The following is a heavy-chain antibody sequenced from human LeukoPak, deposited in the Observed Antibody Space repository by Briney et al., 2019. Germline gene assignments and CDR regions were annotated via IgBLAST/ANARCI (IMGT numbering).Heavy chain of an antibody. Sequence: PGRSLRLSCAASGFTFSSYGMLWVRQAPGKGLEWVAVISYDGSNEYYADSVKGRFTISRDNSKNTLYLQMNSLRAEDTAVYYCAKGSWFDPWGQGTLVTVSS. CDR1: GFTFSSYG. J-gene: IGHJ5*02. CDR3: AKGSWFDP. CDR2: ISYDGSNE. V-gene: IGHV3-30*18.